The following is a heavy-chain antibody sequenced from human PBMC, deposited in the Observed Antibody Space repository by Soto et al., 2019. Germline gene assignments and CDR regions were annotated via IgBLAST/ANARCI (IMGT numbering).Heavy chain of an antibody. CDR2: IYHSGST. D-gene: IGHD3-3*01. CDR3: ARAAPLLRFLGWFDP. J-gene: IGHJ5*02. V-gene: IGHV4-4*02. Sequence: PSETLSLTCAVSGGSISSSNWWSWVRQPPGKGLEWIGEIYHSGSTNYNPSLKSRVTISVDKSKNQFSLKLSSVTAADTAVYYCARAAPLLRFLGWFDPWGQGTLVTVSS. CDR1: GGSISSSNW.